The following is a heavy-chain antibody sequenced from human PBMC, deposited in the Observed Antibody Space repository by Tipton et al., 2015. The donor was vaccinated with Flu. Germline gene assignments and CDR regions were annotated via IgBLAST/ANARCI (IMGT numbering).Heavy chain of an antibody. CDR1: GDSIGSGYY. Sequence: LSCSVSGDSIGSGYYWGWVRQAPRQGLEWIGNIHRSGSTYYNPSLKSRVTISVDTSKNQFSLKVNSVTAADAGVYYCARRAYSNYVSDPKSWFDPWGRGTLVTVSS. D-gene: IGHD4-11*01. CDR2: IHRSGST. CDR3: ARRAYSNYVSDPKSWFDP. V-gene: IGHV4-38-2*01. J-gene: IGHJ5*02.